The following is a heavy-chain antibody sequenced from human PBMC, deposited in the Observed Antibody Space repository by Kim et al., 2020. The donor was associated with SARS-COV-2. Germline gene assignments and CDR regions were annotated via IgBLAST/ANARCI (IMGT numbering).Heavy chain of an antibody. J-gene: IGHJ6*02. V-gene: IGHV1-18*01. CDR2: ISAYNGNT. CDR1: GYTFTSYG. D-gene: IGHD2-15*01. Sequence: ASVKVSCKASGYTFTSYGISWVRQAPGQGLEWMGWISAYNGNTNYAQKLQGRVTMTTDTSTSTAYMELRSLRSDDTAVYYCARDRYCSGGSCYWYYYYGMDVWGQGTTVTVSS. CDR3: ARDRYCSGGSCYWYYYYGMDV.